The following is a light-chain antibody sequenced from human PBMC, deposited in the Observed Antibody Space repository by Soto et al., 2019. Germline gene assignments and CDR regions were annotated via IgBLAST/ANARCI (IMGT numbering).Light chain of an antibody. Sequence: EIVLTQSPGTLSLSPGDRATLSCRASQSVRSNYLAWYQQKPGQAPRLLLYGASSRATGIPDRFSGSGSGTDFTLTSSRREPEDFAVYYCQQYDTSPPLTFGGGTKVEIK. CDR1: QSVRSNY. J-gene: IGKJ4*01. V-gene: IGKV3-20*01. CDR2: GAS. CDR3: QQYDTSPPLT.